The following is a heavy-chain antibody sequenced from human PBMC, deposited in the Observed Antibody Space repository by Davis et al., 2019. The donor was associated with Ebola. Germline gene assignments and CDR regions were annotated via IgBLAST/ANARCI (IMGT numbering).Heavy chain of an antibody. V-gene: IGHV3-48*02. CDR2: ITKGSDAI. CDR3: ARDRFFAFDF. D-gene: IGHD3/OR15-3a*01. Sequence: GESLKISCAASGFVFSDFSMNWVRQAPGKGLEWITYITKGSDAIHYADSVKGRFTVSRDNAKNSVFLQMSSLRDEDSAAYYCARDRFFAFDFWSQGVHVSVSS. CDR1: GFVFSDFS. J-gene: IGHJ4*02.